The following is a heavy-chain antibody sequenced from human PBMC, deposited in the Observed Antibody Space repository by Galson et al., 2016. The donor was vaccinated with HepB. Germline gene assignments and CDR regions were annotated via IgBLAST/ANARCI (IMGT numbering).Heavy chain of an antibody. Sequence: SVKVSCKASGYTFTRHHMHWVRQAPGQGPEWMGIINPSDGNTIYAQKFQGRVTMTRDTSTSTVYMELSSLRSEDTAVYYCARDGRGLTPYHESSGYLAPPDGFDIWGQGTMVTVSS. CDR3: ARDGRGLTPYHESSGYLAPPDGFDI. J-gene: IGHJ3*02. CDR2: INPSDGNT. D-gene: IGHD3-22*01. V-gene: IGHV1-46*01. CDR1: GYTFTRHH.